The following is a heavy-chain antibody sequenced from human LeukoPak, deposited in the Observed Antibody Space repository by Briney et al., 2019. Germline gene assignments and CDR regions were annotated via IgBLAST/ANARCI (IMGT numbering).Heavy chain of an antibody. J-gene: IGHJ6*02. CDR1: GFTFSSYS. V-gene: IGHV3-21*01. CDR2: ISSSSSYI. D-gene: IGHD2-15*01. CDR3: ARDGSSDRPFYGMDV. Sequence: GGSLRLSCAASGFTFSSYSMNWVRQAPGKGLEWVSSISSSSSYIYYADSVKGRFTISRDNVKNSLYLQMNSLRAEDTAVYYCARDGSSDRPFYGMDVWGQGTTVTVSS.